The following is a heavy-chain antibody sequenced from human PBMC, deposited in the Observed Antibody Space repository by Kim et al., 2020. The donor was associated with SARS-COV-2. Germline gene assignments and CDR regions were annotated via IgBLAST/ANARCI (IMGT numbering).Heavy chain of an antibody. Sequence: GGSLRLSCAASGFTFSSYSMNWVRQAPGKGLEWVSSISSSSSYIYYADSVKGRFTISRDNAKNSLYLQMNSLRAEDTAVYYCARGPDDYVWGSYRLSHDSFDIWGQGTMVTVSS. CDR1: GFTFSSYS. CDR2: ISSSSSYI. J-gene: IGHJ3*02. D-gene: IGHD3-16*02. V-gene: IGHV3-21*01. CDR3: ARGPDDYVWGSYRLSHDSFDI.